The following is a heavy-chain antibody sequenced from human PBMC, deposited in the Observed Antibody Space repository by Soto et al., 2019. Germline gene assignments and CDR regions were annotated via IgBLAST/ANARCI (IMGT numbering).Heavy chain of an antibody. CDR1: GGSFSGYY. Sequence: QVQLQQWGAGLLKPSETLSLTCAVYGGSFSGYYWSWIRQPPGKGLEWIGEINHSGSTNYNPSLKSRVTISVGTSKNQFSLKLSSVTAADTAVYYCARGRAGYYGSGSYLGYWGQGTLVTVSS. V-gene: IGHV4-34*01. CDR2: INHSGST. D-gene: IGHD3-10*01. J-gene: IGHJ4*02. CDR3: ARGRAGYYGSGSYLGY.